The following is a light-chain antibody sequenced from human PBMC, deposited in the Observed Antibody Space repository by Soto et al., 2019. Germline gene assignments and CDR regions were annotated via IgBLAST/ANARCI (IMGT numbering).Light chain of an antibody. CDR1: SSDIGNNY. V-gene: IGLV1-51*01. CDR3: GTWDTSLRAWV. J-gene: IGLJ3*02. CDR2: DNN. Sequence: QSVLTQPPSVSAAPGQKVSISCSRSSSDIGNNYVSWYQQLPGTAPKLLVYDNNKRPSGIPDRFSGSKSGTSATLGITGLQTGDEADYYCGTWDTSLRAWVFGGGTKVTVL.